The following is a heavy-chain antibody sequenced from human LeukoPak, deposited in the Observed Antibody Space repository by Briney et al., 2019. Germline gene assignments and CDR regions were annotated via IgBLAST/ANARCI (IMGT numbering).Heavy chain of an antibody. CDR2: VLSDGSNQ. Sequence: GGSLRLSCAASGFTFSIYAMHWVRQTPGKGLEWVAVVLSDGSNQYYADSVKGRFTISRDNAENSLYLQMNSLRVEDTAFYYCARDLAYSRLDYWGQGMLVTVSS. V-gene: IGHV3-30-3*01. J-gene: IGHJ4*02. CDR1: GFTFSIYA. CDR3: ARDLAYSRLDY. D-gene: IGHD5-18*01.